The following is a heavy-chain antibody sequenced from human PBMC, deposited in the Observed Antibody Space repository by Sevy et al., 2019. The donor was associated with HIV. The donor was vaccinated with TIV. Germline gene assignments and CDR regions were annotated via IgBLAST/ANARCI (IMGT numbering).Heavy chain of an antibody. CDR2: IRSKAYGGTT. CDR3: TRDYDFWSGYYIAWFDP. J-gene: IGHJ5*02. CDR1: GFTFGDYA. D-gene: IGHD3-3*01. Sequence: GGSLRLSCTASGFTFGDYAMSWFRQAPGKGLEWVGFIRSKAYGGTTEYAASVKGRFTISRDDSKSIAYLQMNSLKTEDTAVYYCTRDYDFWSGYYIAWFDPWGQGTLVTVSS. V-gene: IGHV3-49*03.